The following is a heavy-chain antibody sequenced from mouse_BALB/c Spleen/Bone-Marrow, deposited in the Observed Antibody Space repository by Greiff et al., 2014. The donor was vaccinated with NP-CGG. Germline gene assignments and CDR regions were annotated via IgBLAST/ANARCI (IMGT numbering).Heavy chain of an antibody. D-gene: IGHD2-14*01. Sequence: LQESGAELVRPGASVTLSCKASGYTLTDYEMHWVKQTPVHGLEWIGAIDPETGGTAYNQKFKGKATLTADKSSSTAYMELRSLTSEDSAVYYCRAYYRYDGYAMDYWGQGTSVTVSS. CDR3: RAYYRYDGYAMDY. CDR1: GYTLTDYE. J-gene: IGHJ4*01. CDR2: IDPETGGT. V-gene: IGHV1-15*01.